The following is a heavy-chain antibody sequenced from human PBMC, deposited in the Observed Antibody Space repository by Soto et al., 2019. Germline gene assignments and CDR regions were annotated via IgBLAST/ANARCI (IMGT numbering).Heavy chain of an antibody. Sequence: GGSLRLSCAASGFTFSSYGMHWVRQAPGKGLEWVAVIWYDGSNKYYADSVKGRFTISRDNSKNTLYLQMNSLRAEDTAVYYCARDSGDTYYYDSSDGFDYWGQGTLVTVSS. CDR1: GFTFSSYG. D-gene: IGHD3-22*01. CDR3: ARDSGDTYYYDSSDGFDY. CDR2: IWYDGSNK. J-gene: IGHJ4*02. V-gene: IGHV3-33*01.